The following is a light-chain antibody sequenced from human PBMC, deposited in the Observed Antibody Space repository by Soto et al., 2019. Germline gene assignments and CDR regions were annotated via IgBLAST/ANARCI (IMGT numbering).Light chain of an antibody. Sequence: SYELTQPPSVSVSPGQTAIISCSGHYLGAKSVSWYQQKPGQSPMLVIYQDIKRPSGIPERISGSTSGNTATLTISGTQAMDEADYYCQVWHRNTDVVFGGGTKLTVL. J-gene: IGLJ2*01. V-gene: IGLV3-1*01. CDR3: QVWHRNTDVV. CDR2: QDI. CDR1: YLGAKS.